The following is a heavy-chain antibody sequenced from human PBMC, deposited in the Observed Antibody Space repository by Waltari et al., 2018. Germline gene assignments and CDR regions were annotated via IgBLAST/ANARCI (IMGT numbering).Heavy chain of an antibody. Sequence: EVQLVESGGGLVKPGGSLRLSCAASGFTFSSYSMNWVRQAPGKGLEWVSSISSSSSYIYYADSGKGRFTISRDNAKNSLYLQMNSLRAEDTAVYYCARPGGYYFDYWGQGTLVTVSS. CDR3: ARPGGYYFDY. D-gene: IGHD3-10*01. J-gene: IGHJ4*02. CDR2: ISSSSSYI. V-gene: IGHV3-21*01. CDR1: GFTFSSYS.